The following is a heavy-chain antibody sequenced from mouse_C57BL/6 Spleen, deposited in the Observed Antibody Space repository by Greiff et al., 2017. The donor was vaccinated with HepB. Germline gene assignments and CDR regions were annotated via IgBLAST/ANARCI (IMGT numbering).Heavy chain of an antibody. D-gene: IGHD3-1*01. CDR3: ARPYSQQRYFDV. J-gene: IGHJ1*03. Sequence: QVQLQQSGPELVKPGASVKISCKASGYAFSSSWMNWVKQRPGKGLEWIGRIYPGDGDTNYNGKFKGKATLTADKSSSTAYMQLSSLTSEDSAVYFCARPYSQQRYFDVWGTGTTVTVSS. V-gene: IGHV1-82*01. CDR2: IYPGDGDT. CDR1: GYAFSSSW.